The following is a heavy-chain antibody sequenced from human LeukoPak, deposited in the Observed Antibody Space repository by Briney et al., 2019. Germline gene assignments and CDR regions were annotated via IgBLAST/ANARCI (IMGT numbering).Heavy chain of an antibody. J-gene: IGHJ3*02. V-gene: IGHV1-69*13. CDR1: GGTFSIYA. CDR3: ARALTKRVVGRAFDI. Sequence: GASVTVSCKASGGTFSIYAISWVRQAPGQPLEWMGGIIPIFGTANYAQKFQGRVTITADESTSTAYMELSSLRSEDTAVYYCARALTKRVVGRAFDIWGQGTMVTVSS. D-gene: IGHD4/OR15-4a*01. CDR2: IIPIFGTA.